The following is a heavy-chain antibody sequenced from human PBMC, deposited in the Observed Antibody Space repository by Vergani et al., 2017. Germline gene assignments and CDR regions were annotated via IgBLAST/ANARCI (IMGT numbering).Heavy chain of an antibody. J-gene: IGHJ6*02. Sequence: QVQLVQSGAEVKKPGASVKVSCKVSGYTLTELSMHWVRQAPGKGLEWMGGFDPEDGETIYAQKFQGRVTMTEDTSTDTAYMELSSLRSEDTAVYYCATDRPIAAAGPSPYYYYYGMDVWGQGTTVTVSS. CDR3: ATDRPIAAAGPSPYYYYYGMDV. D-gene: IGHD6-13*01. CDR2: FDPEDGET. V-gene: IGHV1-24*01. CDR1: GYTLTELS.